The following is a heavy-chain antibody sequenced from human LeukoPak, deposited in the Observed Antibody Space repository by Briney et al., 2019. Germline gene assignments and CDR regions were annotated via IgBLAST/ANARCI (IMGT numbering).Heavy chain of an antibody. V-gene: IGHV3-30*03. Sequence: GGSLRLSCAASGFTLTSYNINWVRQAPGKGLEWVALVSYDGTHEYYADSVKGRFTISRDNSKNTLYLQMNSLRVEDTAVYYCARGARGSGWRVFDIWGQGTMGTVSS. CDR1: GFTLTSYN. CDR3: ARGARGSGWRVFDI. D-gene: IGHD6-19*01. J-gene: IGHJ3*02. CDR2: VSYDGTHE.